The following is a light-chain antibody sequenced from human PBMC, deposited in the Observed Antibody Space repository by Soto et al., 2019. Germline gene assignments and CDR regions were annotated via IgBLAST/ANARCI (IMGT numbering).Light chain of an antibody. CDR1: QSVSTY. CDR2: AAS. Sequence: IVLTQSPATMSLSPGERATLSCRASQSVSTYLAWYQQKPGQAHRLLVYAASNMATGIPARFSGSGYGRDFALSIASLEPEDSAAYYCQHRSKFGGGTKVEIK. V-gene: IGKV3-11*02. J-gene: IGKJ4*02. CDR3: QHRSK.